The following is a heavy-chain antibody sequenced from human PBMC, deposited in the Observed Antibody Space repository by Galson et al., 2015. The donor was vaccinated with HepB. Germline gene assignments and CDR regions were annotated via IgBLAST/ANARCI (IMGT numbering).Heavy chain of an antibody. J-gene: IGHJ5*01. D-gene: IGHD5-18*01. Sequence: SLRLSCAASGFGFDSHAMSWVRQAPGRGLEWISGITGKGDSTFYADSVKGRFTVSKDNSNNMLYLQINSLRAEDAGLYFCAKGYGLFDSWGQGILVTVSS. CDR1: GFGFDSHA. V-gene: IGHV3-23*01. CDR2: ITGKGDST. CDR3: AKGYGLFDS.